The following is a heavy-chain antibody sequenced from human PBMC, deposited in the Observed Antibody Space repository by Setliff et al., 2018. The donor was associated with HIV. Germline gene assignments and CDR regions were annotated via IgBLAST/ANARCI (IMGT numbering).Heavy chain of an antibody. D-gene: IGHD3-22*01. Sequence: PSETLSLTCTVSGGSIKSSSDYWGWIRQPPGKGLEWIGTIYYSGSTYYNPSLKSRVTISVDTSKNRFSLKLSSVTAADTTVYYCARHSGLGGYYSPFDYWGPGTLVTVSS. CDR1: GGSIKSSSDY. CDR3: ARHSGLGGYYSPFDY. CDR2: IYYSGST. V-gene: IGHV4-39*01. J-gene: IGHJ4*02.